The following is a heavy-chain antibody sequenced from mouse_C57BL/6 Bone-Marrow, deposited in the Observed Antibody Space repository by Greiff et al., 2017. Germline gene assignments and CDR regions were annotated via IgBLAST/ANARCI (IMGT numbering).Heavy chain of an antibody. Sequence: EVQLQESGPGLVKPSQSLSLTCSVTGYSIPSGYYWNWIRQFPGNKLEWMGYISYDGSNNYNPSLKNRISITRDTSKNQFFLKLNSVTTEDTATYYCAKNWDLDYWGQGTTLTVSS. CDR1: GYSIPSGYY. CDR2: ISYDGSN. D-gene: IGHD4-1*01. J-gene: IGHJ2*01. CDR3: AKNWDLDY. V-gene: IGHV3-6*01.